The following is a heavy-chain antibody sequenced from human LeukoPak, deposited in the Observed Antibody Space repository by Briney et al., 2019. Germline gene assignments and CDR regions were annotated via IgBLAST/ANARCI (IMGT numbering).Heavy chain of an antibody. D-gene: IGHD3-10*01. CDR3: ARWMNNYSGSGTLASPFDD. CDR1: GFTFKNHA. V-gene: IGHV3-23*01. Sequence: GGSLRLSCVASGFTFKNHAMSWVRQAPGKGLEWVSAVGGSRVPAYYGASVKGRFTISRDNSKNTLYLQLNSLRSEDTAIYYCARWMNNYSGSGTLASPFDDWGQGTLVTVSS. CDR2: VGGSRVPA. J-gene: IGHJ4*02.